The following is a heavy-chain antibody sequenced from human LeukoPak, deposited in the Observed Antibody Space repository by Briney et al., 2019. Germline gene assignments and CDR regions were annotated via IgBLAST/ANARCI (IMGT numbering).Heavy chain of an antibody. CDR1: GFTFSSYW. V-gene: IGHV3-74*01. J-gene: IGHJ4*02. Sequence: PGGSLRLSCAASGFTFSSYWMHWGRQAPGKGLVWVSRINSDVSSTSYADSVKGRFPIYRDNANHALYLQMNSLRADDTAVYYCASVPRTRSGYYYELDYWGQGTLVTVSS. CDR2: INSDVSST. CDR3: ASVPRTRSGYYYELDY. D-gene: IGHD3-22*01.